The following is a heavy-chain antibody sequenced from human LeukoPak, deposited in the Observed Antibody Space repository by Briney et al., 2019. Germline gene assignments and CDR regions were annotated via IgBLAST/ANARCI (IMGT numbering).Heavy chain of an antibody. J-gene: IGHJ4*02. D-gene: IGHD5-18*01. CDR3: ARDYQGGYGDKTVDY. CDR1: GGSISSSSYY. CDR2: IYHSGST. V-gene: IGHV4-39*07. Sequence: SETLSLTCTVSGGSISSSSYYWGWIRQPPGKGLEWIGTIYHSGSTYYNPSLKSRVTISVDTSKNQFSLKLISVTAADTAVYYCARDYQGGYGDKTVDYWGQGTLVTVSS.